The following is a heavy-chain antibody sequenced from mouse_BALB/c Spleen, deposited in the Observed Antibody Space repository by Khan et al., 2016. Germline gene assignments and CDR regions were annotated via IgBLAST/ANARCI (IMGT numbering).Heavy chain of an antibody. CDR2: IWGDGST. Sequence: QVRLQQSGPGLVAPSQSLSITCTVSGFSITGFAVNWVRQPPGKGLEWLGVIWGDGSTDYDSALKSRLSISKDDSKSQVFFKMNSLQTEDTARYYYASYYDYDGGFAYWGQGTLVTVSA. V-gene: IGHV2-6-7*01. D-gene: IGHD2-4*01. J-gene: IGHJ3*01. CDR3: ASYYDYDGGFAY. CDR1: GFSITGFA.